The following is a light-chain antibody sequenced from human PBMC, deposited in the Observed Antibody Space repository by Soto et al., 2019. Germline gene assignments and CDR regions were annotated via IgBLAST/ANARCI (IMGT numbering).Light chain of an antibody. V-gene: IGLV2-14*01. CDR3: SSFAGSSTFEV. J-gene: IGLJ1*01. CDR2: DVN. CDR1: SSDVGAYNY. Sequence: QSALTQPASVSGSPGQSITISCTGTSSDVGAYNYVSWYQHHPDKAPKLIIYDVNNRPLGVSKRFSGSKSSNTASLTISGLQAEDEADYYCSSFAGSSTFEVFGTGTKVTVL.